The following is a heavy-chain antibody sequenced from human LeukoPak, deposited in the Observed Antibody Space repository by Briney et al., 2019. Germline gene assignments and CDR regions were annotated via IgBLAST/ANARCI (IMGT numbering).Heavy chain of an antibody. Sequence: PGGSLRLSCAASGFTFDDYAMHWVRHAPGKGLEWVSGISWNSGTIGYADSVKGRFTISRDNAKNSLYLQMNSLRAEDTAVYYCARDPYNGSYGDDYYYYMDVWGKGTTVTISS. CDR2: ISWNSGTI. D-gene: IGHD1-26*01. J-gene: IGHJ6*03. CDR1: GFTFDDYA. CDR3: ARDPYNGSYGDDYYYYMDV. V-gene: IGHV3-9*01.